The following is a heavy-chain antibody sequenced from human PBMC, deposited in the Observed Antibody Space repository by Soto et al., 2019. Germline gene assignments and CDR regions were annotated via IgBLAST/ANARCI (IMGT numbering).Heavy chain of an antibody. V-gene: IGHV1-69*08. D-gene: IGHD1-26*01. CDR3: AREVGATKNFDY. CDR2: IIPILGIA. CDR1: GGTFSSYT. Sequence: QVQLVQSGAEVKKPGSSVKVSCKASGGTFSSYTISWVRQAPGQGLEWMGRIIPILGIANYAQKFQGRVTITPDKSTSTAYMELSILRSEDTAVYYCAREVGATKNFDYWGQGTLVTVSS. J-gene: IGHJ4*02.